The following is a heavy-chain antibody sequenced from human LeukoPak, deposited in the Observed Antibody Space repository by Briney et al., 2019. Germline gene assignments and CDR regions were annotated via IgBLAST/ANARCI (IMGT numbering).Heavy chain of an antibody. D-gene: IGHD2-15*01. CDR1: GFTFSSYG. CDR3: AKDGGSD. J-gene: IGHJ4*02. Sequence: PGGSLRLSCAASGFTFSSYGMHWVRQAPGKGPEWVAVISYDGSNKYYADSVKGRFTISRDNSKNTLYLQMNSLRAEDTAVYYCAKDGGSDWGQGTLVTVSS. V-gene: IGHV3-30*18. CDR2: ISYDGSNK.